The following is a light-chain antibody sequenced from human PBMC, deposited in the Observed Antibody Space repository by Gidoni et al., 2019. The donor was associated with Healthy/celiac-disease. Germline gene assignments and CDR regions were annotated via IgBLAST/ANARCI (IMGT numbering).Light chain of an antibody. J-gene: IGKJ4*01. CDR1: QSISSN. CDR3: QQYNNWFT. V-gene: IGKV3-15*01. CDR2: GAS. Sequence: ETVMTQSPASLSVSPRERATLPCRASQSISSNLAWYQQKPGQPPRLLICGASTRATRIASRIGGSWSRTEFTLTISSLQYEDFAVYYCQQYNNWFTFGGGTKVEIK.